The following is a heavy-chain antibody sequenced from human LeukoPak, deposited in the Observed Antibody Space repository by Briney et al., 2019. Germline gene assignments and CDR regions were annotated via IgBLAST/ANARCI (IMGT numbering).Heavy chain of an antibody. J-gene: IGHJ4*02. CDR1: GFTFSSYD. Sequence: GGTLRLSCAASGFTFSSYDMSWVRQAPGKGLEWVAFIRYDGSNKYYADSVKGRFTISRDNSKNTLYLQMNSLRAEDTAVYYCARARASYNPFDYWGQGTLVTVSS. D-gene: IGHD5-24*01. CDR2: IRYDGSNK. V-gene: IGHV3-30*02. CDR3: ARARASYNPFDY.